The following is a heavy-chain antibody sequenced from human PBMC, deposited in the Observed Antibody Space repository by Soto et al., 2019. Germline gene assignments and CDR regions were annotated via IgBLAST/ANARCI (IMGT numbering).Heavy chain of an antibody. CDR1: GFTFSSYG. CDR3: AKGLRFGELLPFDY. Sequence: QVQLVESGGGVVQPGRSLRLSCAASGFTFSSYGMHWVRQAPGKGLEWVAVISYDGSNKYYADSVKGRFTISSDNSKNTLYLQMNSLRAEDTAVYYCAKGLRFGELLPFDYWGQGTLVTVSS. D-gene: IGHD3-10*01. J-gene: IGHJ4*02. V-gene: IGHV3-30*18. CDR2: ISYDGSNK.